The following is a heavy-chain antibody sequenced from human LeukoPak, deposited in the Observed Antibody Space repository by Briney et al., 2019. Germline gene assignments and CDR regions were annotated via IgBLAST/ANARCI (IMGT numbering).Heavy chain of an antibody. Sequence: ASVKVSCKASGYTFTSYGISWVRQAPGQGLEWMGWISAYNGNTNYAQKLQGRATMTTDTSTSTAYMELRSLRSDDTAVYYCARRGYSYGYYYMDVWGKGTTVTVSS. CDR1: GYTFTSYG. J-gene: IGHJ6*03. D-gene: IGHD5-18*01. V-gene: IGHV1-18*01. CDR3: ARRGYSYGYYYMDV. CDR2: ISAYNGNT.